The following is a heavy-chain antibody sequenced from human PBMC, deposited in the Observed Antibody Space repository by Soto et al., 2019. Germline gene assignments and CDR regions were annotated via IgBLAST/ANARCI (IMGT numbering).Heavy chain of an antibody. CDR3: ARQWYYYYMDV. CDR1: GFTVSSNY. V-gene: IGHV3-66*04. Sequence: GGSLRLSCAASGFTVSSNYMSWVRQAPGKGLEWVSVIYSGGSTYYADSVKGRFTISRDNSKNTLYLQMNSLRAEDTAVYYCARQWYYYYMDVWGKGTTVTVSS. J-gene: IGHJ6*03. CDR2: IYSGGST.